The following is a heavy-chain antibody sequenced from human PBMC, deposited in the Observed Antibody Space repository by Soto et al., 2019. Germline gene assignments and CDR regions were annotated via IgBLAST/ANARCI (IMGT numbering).Heavy chain of an antibody. CDR1: GGTFSSYA. J-gene: IGHJ6*03. V-gene: IGHV1-69*13. CDR3: AAGWGSTSASAYNYSMDV. D-gene: IGHD3-16*01. CDR2: IIPIFGTA. Sequence: SVKVSCKASGGTFSSYAISWVRQAPGQGLEWMGGIIPIFGTANYAQKFQGRVTITADESTSKAYKELNSLRSEEPAVYYCAAGWGSTSASAYNYSMDVWGKGTPVTVSS.